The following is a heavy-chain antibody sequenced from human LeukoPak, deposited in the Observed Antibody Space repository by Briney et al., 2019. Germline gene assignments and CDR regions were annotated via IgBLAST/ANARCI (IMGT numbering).Heavy chain of an antibody. D-gene: IGHD3-16*01. Sequence: GGSLRHSCEPSGFTFNSYERNWVRQAPGKGLEWISYINSGGSVIYYADSVKGRFTISRNNAKNSLYLQMNSLRVEDTAFYYCVSAYGGLFDHWGQGTLVTVSS. J-gene: IGHJ4*02. CDR3: VSAYGGLFDH. CDR1: GFTFNSYE. V-gene: IGHV3-48*03. CDR2: INSGGSVI.